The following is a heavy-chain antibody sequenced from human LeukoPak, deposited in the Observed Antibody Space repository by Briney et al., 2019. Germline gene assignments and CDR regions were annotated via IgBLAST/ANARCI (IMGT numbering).Heavy chain of an antibody. CDR3: ARALGYCSGGSCHT. J-gene: IGHJ4*02. CDR1: GYTFTGYY. CDR2: INPNSGGT. Sequence: GASVKVSCKASGYTFTGYYMHWVRQAPGQGLEWMARINPNSGGTNYAQKFQGRVTMTRDTSISTAYMELSRLRSDDTAVYYCARALGYCSGGSCHTWGQGTLVTVSS. D-gene: IGHD2-15*01. V-gene: IGHV1-2*06.